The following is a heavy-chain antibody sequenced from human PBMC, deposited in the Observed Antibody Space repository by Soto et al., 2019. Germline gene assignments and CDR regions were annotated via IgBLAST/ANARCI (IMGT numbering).Heavy chain of an antibody. D-gene: IGHD5-12*01. CDR3: ARAISGYVS. Sequence: QVQLVQSGAEVKKPGASVKVARKASGITYTTYAIHWVRQAPGQGLEWMGWINTGNGNTRYSQRFQGRVTLTTDTSASTAYMDVSSLTSEDTAVYYCARAISGYVSWGQGTLITVSS. V-gene: IGHV1-3*04. CDR2: INTGNGNT. CDR1: GITYTTYA. J-gene: IGHJ5*02.